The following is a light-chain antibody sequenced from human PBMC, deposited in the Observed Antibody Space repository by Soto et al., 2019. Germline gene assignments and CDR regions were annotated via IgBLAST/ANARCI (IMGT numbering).Light chain of an antibody. V-gene: IGLV2-8*01. CDR3: SSYAGSNNRAV. J-gene: IGLJ3*02. CDR2: EDT. Sequence: QSALTQPPSASGSPGQSVTISCTGTSSDVGGYNYVSWYQQHPGKAPKLIIYEDTKRPSGVPDRFTGSKSGNTASLTVSGRQAEDEADYYCSSYAGSNNRAVFGGGTKLTVL. CDR1: SSDVGGYNY.